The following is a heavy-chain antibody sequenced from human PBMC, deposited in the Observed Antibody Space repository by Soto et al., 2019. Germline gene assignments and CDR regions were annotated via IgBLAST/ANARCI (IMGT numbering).Heavy chain of an antibody. CDR2: TYYKSKWNN. Sequence: SQTLSLTCVISGDSVSSNSAGWHWIRQSPSRGLEWLGRTYYKSKWNNDYALSVESRITINPDTSKNQFSLHLYSVTPEDTAVYYCTGITWFRGMDVWGQGTPVTVSS. J-gene: IGHJ6*02. D-gene: IGHD3-10*01. V-gene: IGHV6-1*01. CDR1: GDSVSSNSAG. CDR3: TGITWFRGMDV.